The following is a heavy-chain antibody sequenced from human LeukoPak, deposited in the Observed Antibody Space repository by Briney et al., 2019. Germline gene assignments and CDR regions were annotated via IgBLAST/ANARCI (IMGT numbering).Heavy chain of an antibody. D-gene: IGHD3-10*01. J-gene: IGHJ4*02. CDR3: ASHQYGSGSYYHDC. Sequence: YPSQTLSLTCTASGGSINNPNYYWSWIRQPAGKGLEWIGRISTTGSTSYGPSLKSRVIISIDTSKNQFSLRLSSATAADTAVYYCASHQYGSGSYYHDCWGQGALVTVSS. CDR1: GGSINNPNYY. V-gene: IGHV4-61*02. CDR2: ISTTGST.